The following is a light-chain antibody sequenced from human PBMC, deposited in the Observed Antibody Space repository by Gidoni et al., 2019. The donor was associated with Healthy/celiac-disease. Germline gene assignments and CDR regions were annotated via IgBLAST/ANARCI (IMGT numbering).Light chain of an antibody. V-gene: IGKV3-15*01. CDR3: QQYNNWRTWT. CDR2: GAS. J-gene: IGKJ1*01. Sequence: ELVMPQSPSTLSVSPGERATLSCRASQSVSSNLAWYQQKPGQATRLLIYGASTRATGSPARLSGSGSGTELNLTISSMKSEDFEVYYCQQYNNWRTWTFGQGTKVEIK. CDR1: QSVSSN.